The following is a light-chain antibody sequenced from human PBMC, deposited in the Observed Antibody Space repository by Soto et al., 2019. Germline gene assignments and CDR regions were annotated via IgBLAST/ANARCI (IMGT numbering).Light chain of an antibody. V-gene: IGKV1-12*01. CDR2: AAS. Sequence: DIQMTQSPSSVSASVGDRVTFTCRASQGLGRWLAWFQQKPGKAPKLLIYAASNLQSGVPSRFSGSGSGTEFTLTISSLQPEDFANYYCQQGNSFPFTFGQGTRLEIK. CDR3: QQGNSFPFT. J-gene: IGKJ5*01. CDR1: QGLGRW.